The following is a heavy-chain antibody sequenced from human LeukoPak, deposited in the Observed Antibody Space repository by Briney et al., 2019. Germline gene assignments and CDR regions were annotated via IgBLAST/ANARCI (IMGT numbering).Heavy chain of an antibody. CDR1: GFTFNNYA. J-gene: IGHJ4*02. D-gene: IGHD5-12*01. Sequence: GGSLRLSCAASGFTFNNYAFNWVRQPPGKGLEWVSGISDGGTTYYADYVKGRFTISRDNATNSLYLQMNSLRAEDTAFYYCARDDPYSGYDYDYWGRGVLVTVSS. V-gene: IGHV3-20*04. CDR2: ISDGGTT. CDR3: ARDDPYSGYDYDY.